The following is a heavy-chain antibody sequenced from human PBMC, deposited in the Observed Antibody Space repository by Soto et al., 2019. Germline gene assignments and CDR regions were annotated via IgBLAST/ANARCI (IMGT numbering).Heavy chain of an antibody. CDR3: ARLGYYYDSSGYWAGY. J-gene: IGHJ4*02. Sequence: GESLKISCNGSGYSFTSYWIGWVRQMPGKGLEWMGIIYPGGSDTRYSPSFQGQVTISADKSISTAYLQWSSLKASDTAMYYCARLGYYYDSSGYWAGYWGQGTLVTVSS. D-gene: IGHD3-22*01. CDR1: GYSFTSYW. V-gene: IGHV5-51*01. CDR2: IYPGGSDT.